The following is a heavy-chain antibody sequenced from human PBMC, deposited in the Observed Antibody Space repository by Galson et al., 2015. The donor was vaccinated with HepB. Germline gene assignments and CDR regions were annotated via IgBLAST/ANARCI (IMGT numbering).Heavy chain of an antibody. D-gene: IGHD3-16*01. CDR1: GGTFTSYA. J-gene: IGHJ1*01. CDR3: ARGDLRAHEYFHH. V-gene: IGHV1-69*04. CDR2: IIPLLGIA. Sequence: SVKVSCKASGGTFTSYAISWVRQAPGQGLDCMGRIIPLLGIANYAQKFQGRVTITADKSTSTAYMELSSLRSEDTAVYFCARGDLRAHEYFHHWGQGTLVTVSS.